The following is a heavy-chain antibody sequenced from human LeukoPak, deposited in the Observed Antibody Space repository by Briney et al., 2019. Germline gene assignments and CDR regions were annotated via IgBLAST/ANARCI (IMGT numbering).Heavy chain of an antibody. Sequence: PGRSLRLSCAASGFTFSSYAIHWVRQAPGKGLEWVAVISYDGSNKYYADSVKGRFTISRDNSKNTLYLQMSSLRVEDTAVYYCARDIEDYWGQGTLVTVSS. D-gene: IGHD2-15*01. CDR1: GFTFSSYA. CDR3: ARDIEDY. CDR2: ISYDGSNK. V-gene: IGHV3-30-3*01. J-gene: IGHJ4*02.